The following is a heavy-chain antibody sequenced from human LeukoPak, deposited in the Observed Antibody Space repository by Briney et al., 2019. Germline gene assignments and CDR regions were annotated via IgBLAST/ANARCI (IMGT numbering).Heavy chain of an antibody. J-gene: IGHJ3*02. CDR1: GYTFTGYY. CDR3: ASATTYCGADCYPLDAFDI. D-gene: IGHD2-21*02. V-gene: IGHV1-2*02. Sequence: GASVKVSCKASGYTFTGYYMHWVRQAPGQGLEWMGWINPSSGGTNYAQKFLGRITMTRDTSISTAYMELSRLRSDDTAVYYCASATTYCGADCYPLDAFDIWGQGTMVTVSS. CDR2: INPSSGGT.